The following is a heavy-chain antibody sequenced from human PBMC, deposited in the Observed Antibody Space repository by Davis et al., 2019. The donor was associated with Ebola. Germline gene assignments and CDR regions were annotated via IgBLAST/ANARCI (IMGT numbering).Heavy chain of an antibody. J-gene: IGHJ6*03. Sequence: GESLKISCAASGFTFSDYYMSWIRQAPGKGLEWVSYISSSGSTIYYADSVKGRFTISRDNAKNSLYLQMNSLRAEDTAVYYCAREANDFWSGYYYYYYMDVWGKGTTVTVSS. CDR1: GFTFSDYY. V-gene: IGHV3-11*04. D-gene: IGHD3-3*01. CDR2: ISSSGSTI. CDR3: AREANDFWSGYYYYYYMDV.